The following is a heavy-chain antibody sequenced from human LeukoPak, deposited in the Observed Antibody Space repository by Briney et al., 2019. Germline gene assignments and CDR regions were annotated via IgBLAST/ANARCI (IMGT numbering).Heavy chain of an antibody. J-gene: IGHJ3*02. D-gene: IGHD3-10*01. CDR2: INHSGST. Sequence: SETLSLTCAVYGGSFSGYYWSWIHQPPGKGLEWIGEINHSGSTNYNPSLKSRVTISVDTSKNQFSLKLSSVTAADTAVYYCARRSYGSGSYGDAFDIWGQGTMVTVSS. V-gene: IGHV4-34*01. CDR3: ARRSYGSGSYGDAFDI. CDR1: GGSFSGYY.